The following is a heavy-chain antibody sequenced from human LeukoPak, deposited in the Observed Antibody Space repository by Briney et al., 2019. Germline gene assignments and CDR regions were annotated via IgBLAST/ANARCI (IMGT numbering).Heavy chain of an antibody. D-gene: IGHD6-13*01. CDR1: GDSISSNSAA. CDR2: TYYRSKWFD. CDR3: AREAAGMTK. J-gene: IGHJ4*02. V-gene: IGHV6-1*01. Sequence: PSQTLSLTCAISGDSISSNSAAWNRIRQSPSRGLEWLGSTYYRSKWFDDYALSVKSRITINPDTSKNQFSLHLNSVTPEDSAVYYCAREAAGMTKWGQGTLVTVSS.